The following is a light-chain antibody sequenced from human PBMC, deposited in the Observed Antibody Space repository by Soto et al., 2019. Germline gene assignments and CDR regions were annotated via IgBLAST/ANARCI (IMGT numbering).Light chain of an antibody. J-gene: IGKJ1*01. CDR3: QQYGSSPGT. Sequence: EIVLTQSPGTLSLSPGERATLSCRASQNVRDSYLAWYQQKPGQAPSLLLYDTSTRATGVPDRFSGSGSGTDFALTISRVESEDFALYFCQQYGSSPGTLGQGTKVDIK. V-gene: IGKV3-20*01. CDR1: QNVRDSY. CDR2: DTS.